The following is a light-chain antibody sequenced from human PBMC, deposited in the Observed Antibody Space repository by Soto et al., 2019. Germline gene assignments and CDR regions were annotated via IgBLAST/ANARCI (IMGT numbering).Light chain of an antibody. V-gene: IGKV3D-20*02. CDR2: GAS. CDR1: QSVSRNY. CDR3: QQRSNWLT. J-gene: IGKJ4*01. Sequence: EIGLTQSPGTLSLSPGGRATLSCRASQSVSRNYVAWYQQKPGQAPRPLIYGASSRASGIPARFSGSGSGTDFTLTISSLEPEDFAVYYCQQRSNWLTFGGGTKVDIK.